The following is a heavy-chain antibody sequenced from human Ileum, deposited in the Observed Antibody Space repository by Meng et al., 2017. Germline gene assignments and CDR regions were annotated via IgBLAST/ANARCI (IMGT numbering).Heavy chain of an antibody. CDR3: ARDRFSSGSSNWFDP. J-gene: IGHJ5*02. Sequence: VPLQAPGPVLVKPSTTLSRTCTVSGCSISRGFYHLNWIRQHPGKGLEWIGSIYYSGTIYYNPSLKSRVTISLDTSKNQFSLNLSSVTAADTAVYYCARDRFSSGSSNWFDPWGQGTLVTVSS. CDR1: GCSISRGFYH. V-gene: IGHV4-31*03. D-gene: IGHD3-10*01. CDR2: IYYSGTI.